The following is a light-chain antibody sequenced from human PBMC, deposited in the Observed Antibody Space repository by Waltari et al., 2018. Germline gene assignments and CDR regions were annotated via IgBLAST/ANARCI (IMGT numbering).Light chain of an antibody. Sequence: DIQMTQSPSSLSASVGDRVTITCQASQDISNYLNWYQQKPGKAPKLLIYDASNLETGVPSRFSGSASGADLTLTISSLQAEDVAVYYCQQYDSTPTWTFGQGTKVEIK. CDR1: QDISNY. CDR2: DAS. CDR3: QQYDSTPTWT. V-gene: IGKV1-33*01. J-gene: IGKJ1*01.